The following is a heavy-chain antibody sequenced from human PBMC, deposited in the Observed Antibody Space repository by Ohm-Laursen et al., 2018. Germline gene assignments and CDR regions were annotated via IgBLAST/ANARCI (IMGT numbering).Heavy chain of an antibody. CDR2: ISQSATTM. D-gene: IGHD2-15*01. V-gene: IGHV3-11*01. J-gene: IGHJ4*02. Sequence: GSLRLSCAAFGFIFSDYQMTWIRQAPGKGLEWVSYISQSATTMYYADSVEGRFTISRDNAKNSLYLQMDSLRADDTAVYYCARDIRYIGSFYYFDYWGQGTLVTVSS. CDR3: ARDIRYIGSFYYFDY. CDR1: GFIFSDYQ.